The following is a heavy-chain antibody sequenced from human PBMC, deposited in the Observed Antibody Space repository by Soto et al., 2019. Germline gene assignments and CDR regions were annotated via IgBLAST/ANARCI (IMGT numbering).Heavy chain of an antibody. V-gene: IGHV4-4*02. CDR3: ARAYNWNDVRGAFDI. J-gene: IGHJ3*02. CDR2: IYHSGST. CDR1: SGSISSSNW. Sequence: QVQLQESGPGLVKPSGTLSLTCAVSSGSISSSNWWSWVRQPPGKGLEWIGEIYHSGSTNYNPSLKRRVTISVDKSKNQFSLKLSSVTAADTAVYYCARAYNWNDVRGAFDIWGQGTMVTVSS. D-gene: IGHD1-1*01.